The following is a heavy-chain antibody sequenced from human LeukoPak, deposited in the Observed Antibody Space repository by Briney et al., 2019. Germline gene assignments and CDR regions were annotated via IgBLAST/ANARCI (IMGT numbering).Heavy chain of an antibody. CDR3: ATHSSDYGDYTIEY. CDR2: ISSSSSYI. V-gene: IGHV3-21*04. D-gene: IGHD4-17*01. CDR1: GFTFSSYS. J-gene: IGHJ4*02. Sequence: GGSLRLSCAASGFTFSSYSMNWVRQAPGKGLEWVSSISSSSSYIYYADSVKGRFTISRDNAKNSLYLQMNSLRAEDTAVYYCATHSSDYGDYTIEYWGQGTLVTVSS.